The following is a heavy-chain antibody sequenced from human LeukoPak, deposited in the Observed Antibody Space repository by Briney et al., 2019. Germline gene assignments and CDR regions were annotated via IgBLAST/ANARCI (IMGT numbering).Heavy chain of an antibody. CDR3: ARTTTPHYYGSGSYALGY. CDR2: IPYDGSNK. D-gene: IGHD3-10*01. V-gene: IGHV3-30-3*01. J-gene: IGHJ4*02. CDR1: GFTFSSYA. Sequence: GRSLRLSCAASGFTFSSYAMHWVRQAPGKGLEWVAVIPYDGSNKYYADSVKGRFTISRDNSKNTLYLQMSSLSAEDTAVYYCARTTTPHYYGSGSYALGYWGQGTLVTVPS.